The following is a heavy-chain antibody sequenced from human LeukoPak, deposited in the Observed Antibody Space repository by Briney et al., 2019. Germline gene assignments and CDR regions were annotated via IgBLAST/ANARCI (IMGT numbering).Heavy chain of an antibody. CDR3: ARECCTTNNCYNWGLGY. V-gene: IGHV3-64*01. J-gene: IGHJ4*02. Sequence: GGSLRLSCAASGFSFSTYTMRWVRQAPGKGLEYDSGIAGNGGGKHYANSVKGRFTISRDNSKNTVYLQMGSLRAEDMAVYYCARECCTTNNCYNWGLGYWGQGTLVTVSS. CDR1: GFSFSTYT. CDR2: IAGNGGGK. D-gene: IGHD2-2*02.